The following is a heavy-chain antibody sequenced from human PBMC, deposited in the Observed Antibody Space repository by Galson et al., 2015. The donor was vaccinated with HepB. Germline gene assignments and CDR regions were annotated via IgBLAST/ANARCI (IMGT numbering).Heavy chain of an antibody. CDR1: GGTFSSYA. V-gene: IGHV1-69*13. Sequence: SVKVSCKASGGTFSSYAISWVRQAPEQGLEWMGGIIPIFGTANYAQKFQGRVTITADESMSTAYMELSSLRSEDTAVYYCAGQVEYSSGWYVPTDYWGQGTLVTVSS. CDR2: IIPIFGTA. J-gene: IGHJ4*02. D-gene: IGHD6-19*01. CDR3: AGQVEYSSGWYVPTDY.